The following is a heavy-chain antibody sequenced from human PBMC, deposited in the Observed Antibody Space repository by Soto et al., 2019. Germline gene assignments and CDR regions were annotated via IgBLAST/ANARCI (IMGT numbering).Heavy chain of an antibody. CDR1: GFAFDDYV. Sequence: SLRLSCAASGFAFDDYVMHWVRQPPGRGLEGVSGITWNGGTIRYVDSVKGRFTISRDNAENSLYLQMNSLRPEDTAVYYCAKGGSAALIAPSGRDNWFDPWGQGTQVTVSS. CDR3: AKGGSAALIAPSGRDNWFDP. J-gene: IGHJ5*02. D-gene: IGHD6-13*01. V-gene: IGHV3-9*01. CDR2: ITWNGGTI.